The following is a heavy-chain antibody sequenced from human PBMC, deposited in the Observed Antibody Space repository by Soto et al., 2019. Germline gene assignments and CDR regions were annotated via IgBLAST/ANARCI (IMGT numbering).Heavy chain of an antibody. J-gene: IGHJ4*02. D-gene: IGHD2-15*01. V-gene: IGHV3-30-3*01. CDR3: ARARSELGLNDY. Sequence: QVQLVESGGGVVQPGRSLRLSCAASGFTFSSYAMHWVRQAPGKGLEWVAVISYDGSNKYYADSVKGRFIISRDNAKNTLYLQMNSLRAEDTAVYYCARARSELGLNDYWGQGTLVTVSS. CDR1: GFTFSSYA. CDR2: ISYDGSNK.